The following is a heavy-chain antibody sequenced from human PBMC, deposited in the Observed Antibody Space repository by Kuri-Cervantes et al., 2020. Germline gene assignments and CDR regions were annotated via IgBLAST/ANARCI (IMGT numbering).Heavy chain of an antibody. CDR2: FDPEDGET. D-gene: IGHD3-3*01. V-gene: IGHV1-24*01. CDR1: GYTLTELS. CDR3: ATYDFWSGYYRVGWFDP. Sequence: ASVKVSCKVSGYTLTELSMHWVRQAPGKGLEWMGGFDPEDGETIYAQKFQGRVTMTEDTSTDTAYMELSSLRSEDTAVYYCATYDFWSGYYRVGWFDPWGQGTLVTVSS. J-gene: IGHJ5*02.